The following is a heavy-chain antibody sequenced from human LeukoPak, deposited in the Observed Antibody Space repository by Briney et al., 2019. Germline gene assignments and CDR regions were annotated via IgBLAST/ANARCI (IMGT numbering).Heavy chain of an antibody. CDR3: AKDPDPNIAAAGVSDY. Sequence: GGPLRLSCAASGFTFSSYAMSWVRQAPGKGLEWVSAISGSGGSTYYADSVKGRFTISRDNSKNTLYLQMNSLRAEDTAVYYCAKDPDPNIAAAGVSDYWGQGTLVTVSS. D-gene: IGHD6-13*01. V-gene: IGHV3-23*01. CDR2: ISGSGGST. CDR1: GFTFSSYA. J-gene: IGHJ4*02.